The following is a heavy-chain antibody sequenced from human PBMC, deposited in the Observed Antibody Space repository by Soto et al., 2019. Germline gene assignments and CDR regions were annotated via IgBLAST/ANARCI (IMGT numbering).Heavy chain of an antibody. Sequence: SETLSLTCTVSGGSVSSGDYYWSWIRQPPGKGLEWIAYVYYTGGSYYNPSLKSRATISIDTSKNQFSLKMNSVTAADTAVYYCARDYRSGYDNWGQGVRVTVYS. V-gene: IGHV4-30-4*01. CDR1: GGSVSSGDYY. CDR3: ARDYRSGYDN. J-gene: IGHJ4*02. CDR2: VYYTGGS. D-gene: IGHD6-19*01.